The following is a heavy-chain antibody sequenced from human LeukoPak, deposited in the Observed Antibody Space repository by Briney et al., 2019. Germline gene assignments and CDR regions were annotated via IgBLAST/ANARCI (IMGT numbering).Heavy chain of an antibody. J-gene: IGHJ6*03. CDR3: ARDYNRFPYYMDV. V-gene: IGHV3-21*01. D-gene: IGHD1-14*01. CDR2: ISSSSSDI. Sequence: GGSLRLSCAASGFTFGSYTMNWVRQAPGKGLEWVSSISSSSSDIYYADSVKGRFTISRDNAKNSLYLQMNSLRAEDTAVYYCARDYNRFPYYMDVWGKGTTVTVSS. CDR1: GFTFGSYT.